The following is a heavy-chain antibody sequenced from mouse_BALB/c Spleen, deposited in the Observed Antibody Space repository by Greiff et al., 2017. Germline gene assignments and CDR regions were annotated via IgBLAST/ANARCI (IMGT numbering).Heavy chain of an antibody. CDR1: GFTFSDYY. J-gene: IGHJ3*01. V-gene: IGHV5-4*02. CDR3: ARSALFAY. Sequence: EVKLVESGGGLVKPGGSLKLSCAASGFTFSDYYMYWVPQTPEKRLEWVATISDGGSYTYYPDSVKGRFTISRDNAKNNLYLQMSSLKSEDTAMYYCARSALFAYWGQGTLVTVSA. CDR2: ISDGGSYT.